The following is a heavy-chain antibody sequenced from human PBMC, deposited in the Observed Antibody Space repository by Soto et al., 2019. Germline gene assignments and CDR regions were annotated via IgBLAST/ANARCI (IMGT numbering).Heavy chain of an antibody. J-gene: IGHJ4*02. CDR2: IYNSGST. CDR1: GGSMSSYY. CDR3: AAPPRY. V-gene: IGHV4-59*01. D-gene: IGHD6-6*01. Sequence: QVQLQESGPGLVKPSETLSLTCTVSGGSMSSYYWNWIRQPPGKGLGWIGYIYNSGSTNYNPALKSRVTISVDTSKNQFSLKLTSVTAADTAVYYCAAPPRYWGQGTLVTVSS.